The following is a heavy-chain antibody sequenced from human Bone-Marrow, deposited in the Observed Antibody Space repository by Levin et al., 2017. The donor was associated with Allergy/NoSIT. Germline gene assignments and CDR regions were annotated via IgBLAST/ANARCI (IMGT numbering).Heavy chain of an antibody. D-gene: IGHD6-19*01. Sequence: GESLKISCQASAYTFTDYDIHWLRQAPGQGLEWMGWINPNSGGTSYAQKFQGRVTMTRDTSISTAYMELSRLRTDDTAVYYCAREASSSGWYDKLDYWGQGTLVTVSS. J-gene: IGHJ4*02. CDR2: INPNSGGT. V-gene: IGHV1-2*02. CDR3: AREASSSGWYDKLDY. CDR1: AYTFTDYD.